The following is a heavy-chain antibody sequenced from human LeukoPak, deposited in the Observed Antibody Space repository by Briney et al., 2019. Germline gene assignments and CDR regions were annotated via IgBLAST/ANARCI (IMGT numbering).Heavy chain of an antibody. CDR2: IWYDGSNK. Sequence: GRSLRLSCAASGFTFSSYGMHWVRQAPGKGLEWVAVIWYDGSNKYYAGSVKGRFTISRDNSKNTLYLQMNSLRAEDTAVYYCARDRAYSSLGMDVWGKGTTVTVSS. D-gene: IGHD6-13*01. CDR3: ARDRAYSSLGMDV. J-gene: IGHJ6*04. V-gene: IGHV3-33*01. CDR1: GFTFSSYG.